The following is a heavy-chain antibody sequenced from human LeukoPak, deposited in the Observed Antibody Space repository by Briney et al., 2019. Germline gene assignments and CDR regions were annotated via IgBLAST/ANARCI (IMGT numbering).Heavy chain of an antibody. Sequence: GGSLRLSCAASGFTFSSYAMSWVRQAPGKGLEWVSSISSSSSYIYYADSVKGRFTISRDNAKNSLYLQMNSLRAEDTAVYYCATYCSGGSCYSLEDYWGQGTLVTVSS. CDR1: GFTFSSYA. J-gene: IGHJ4*02. D-gene: IGHD2-15*01. V-gene: IGHV3-21*01. CDR2: ISSSSSYI. CDR3: ATYCSGGSCYSLEDY.